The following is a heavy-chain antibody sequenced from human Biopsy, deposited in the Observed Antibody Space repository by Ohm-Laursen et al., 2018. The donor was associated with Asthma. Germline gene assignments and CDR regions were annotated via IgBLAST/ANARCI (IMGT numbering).Heavy chain of an antibody. CDR1: GFSFSNFA. Sequence: RSLRLFCSASGFSFSNFAIHWVRQAPGKGLEWVGVISKDASTQDYADSVKGRFTMARDNSKNTLDLQMNSLREEDTAVYYCVRDGTDDAFDIWGQGTVVSVSS. J-gene: IGHJ3*02. D-gene: IGHD1-1*01. CDR2: ISKDASTQ. CDR3: VRDGTDDAFDI. V-gene: IGHV3-30*01.